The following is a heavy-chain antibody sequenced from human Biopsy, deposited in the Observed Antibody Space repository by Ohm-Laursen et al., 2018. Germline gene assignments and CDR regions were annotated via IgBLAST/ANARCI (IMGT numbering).Heavy chain of an antibody. J-gene: IGHJ5*02. Sequence: GTLSLTCSVSGGSISNNNYYWGWIRQPPGKGLEWIGSIFYRGSTHYKPSLKGRVNISVDTSKNQFSLKLNSVTAADTAVYYCARDYDTSGYYYVSWGQGTLVTVSS. CDR2: IFYRGST. V-gene: IGHV4-39*01. CDR3: ARDYDTSGYYYVS. D-gene: IGHD3-22*01. CDR1: GGSISNNNYY.